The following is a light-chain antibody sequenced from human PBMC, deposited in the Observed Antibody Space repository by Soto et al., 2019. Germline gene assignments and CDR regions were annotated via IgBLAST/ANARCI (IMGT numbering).Light chain of an antibody. Sequence: EIVMTQSPATLSVSPGERATLSCWASQSVTSNLAWYQQKPGQPPRLLIHGASTRATGIPARFSGSGSGTDFTLTISSLEPEDFAVYYCQQRSNWGLTFGGGTKVDI. CDR2: GAS. CDR3: QQRSNWGLT. J-gene: IGKJ4*01. CDR1: QSVTSN. V-gene: IGKV3-15*01.